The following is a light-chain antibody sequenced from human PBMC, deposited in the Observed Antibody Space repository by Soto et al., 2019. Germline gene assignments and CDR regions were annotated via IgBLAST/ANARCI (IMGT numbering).Light chain of an antibody. J-gene: IGLJ1*01. CDR1: SSDVGGNKY. Sequence: QSVLTQPASVSGSPGQSITISCIGTSSDVGGNKYVSWYQQNPGKAPKLMICDVSNRPSGVSNRFSDSKSGNTASLTISGLQAEDEADYYCSAFTGSTYVFGTGTKVTVL. V-gene: IGLV2-14*01. CDR2: DVS. CDR3: SAFTGSTYV.